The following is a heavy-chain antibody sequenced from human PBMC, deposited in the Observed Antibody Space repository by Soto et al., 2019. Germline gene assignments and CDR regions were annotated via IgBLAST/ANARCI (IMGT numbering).Heavy chain of an antibody. D-gene: IGHD3-3*01. Sequence: GASVKVSCKASGYTFTSYGISWVRQAPGQGLEWMGWISAYNGNTNYAQKLQGRVTMTTDTSTSTAYMELRSLRSDDPAVYYCAREGYYDVWSGYYNRYYGMDVWGQGTTVTVSS. J-gene: IGHJ6*02. CDR3: AREGYYDVWSGYYNRYYGMDV. CDR2: ISAYNGNT. CDR1: GYTFTSYG. V-gene: IGHV1-18*01.